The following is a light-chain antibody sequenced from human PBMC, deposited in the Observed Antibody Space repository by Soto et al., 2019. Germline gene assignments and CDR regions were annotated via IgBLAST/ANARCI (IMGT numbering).Light chain of an antibody. Sequence: QSALTQPASVSGSPGQSITISCTGTSSDVGGFLYVSWFQQHPGKAPKLMFYAVSNRPSGISNRFSGSKSGNTASLTISGLQAEDEADYYCSSYSSSSTLVVFGGGTQLTVL. CDR3: SSYSSSSTLVV. V-gene: IGLV2-14*01. CDR2: AVS. J-gene: IGLJ2*01. CDR1: SSDVGGFLY.